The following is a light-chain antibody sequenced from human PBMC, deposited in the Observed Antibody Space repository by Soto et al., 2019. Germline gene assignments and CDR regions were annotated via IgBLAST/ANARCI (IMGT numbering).Light chain of an antibody. CDR1: QRISSN. Sequence: EIVMTQSPATLSVSPGEGATLSCRASQRISSNLAWYQQKPGQAPRLLIYGASTRASGIPARVSGSGSGTEFTLTISSLQSEDFAVYYCQQYNNWPRTFGQGTKVDIK. CDR2: GAS. J-gene: IGKJ1*01. CDR3: QQYNNWPRT. V-gene: IGKV3-15*01.